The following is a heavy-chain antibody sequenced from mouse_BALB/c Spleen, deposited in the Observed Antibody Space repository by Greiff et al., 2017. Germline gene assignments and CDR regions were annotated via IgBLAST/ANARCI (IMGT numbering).Heavy chain of an antibody. CDR3: ASRGDYYGSSYGFAY. J-gene: IGHJ3*01. Sequence: VKVVESGPGLVAPSQSLSITCTVSGFSLTGYGVNWVRQPPGKGLEWLGMIWGDGSTDYNSALKSRLSISKDNSKSQVFLKMNSLQTDDTARYYCASRGDYYGSSYGFAYWGQGTLVTVSA. CDR1: GFSLTGYG. D-gene: IGHD1-1*01. V-gene: IGHV2-6-7*01. CDR2: IWGDGST.